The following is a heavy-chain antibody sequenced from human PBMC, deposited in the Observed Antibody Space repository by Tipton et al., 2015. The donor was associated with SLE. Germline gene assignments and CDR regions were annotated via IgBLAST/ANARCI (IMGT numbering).Heavy chain of an antibody. CDR2: IYSGGST. CDR1: GFTFSNYA. J-gene: IGHJ4*02. CDR3: ASSSGWSNGY. D-gene: IGHD6-19*01. Sequence: SLRLSCAASGFTFSNYAMSWVRQAPGKGLEWVSVIYSGGSTYYADSVKGRFTISRDNSKNTLYLQMNSLRAEDTAVYYCASSSGWSNGYWGQGTLVTVSS. V-gene: IGHV3-23*03.